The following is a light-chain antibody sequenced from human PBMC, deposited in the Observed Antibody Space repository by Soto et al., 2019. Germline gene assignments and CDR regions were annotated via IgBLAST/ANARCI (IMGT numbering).Light chain of an antibody. CDR1: QSVGSN. CDR3: QQYNNWPTWT. J-gene: IGKJ1*01. V-gene: IGKV3-15*01. CDR2: GAS. Sequence: EIVLTQSQATLSVSPGERVTLSCLARQSVGSNLAWYQQKPGQAPRLLIYGASTRATGIPARFSGSGSETEFTLTISSLQAEDSAVYFCQQYNNWPTWTFGQGTKVDI.